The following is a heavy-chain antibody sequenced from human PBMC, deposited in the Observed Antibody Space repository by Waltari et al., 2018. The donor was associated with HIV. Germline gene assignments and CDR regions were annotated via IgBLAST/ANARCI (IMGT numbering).Heavy chain of an antibody. CDR2: IYWDNDK. CDR3: AHRLSNYGYFDY. J-gene: IGHJ4*02. V-gene: IGHV2-5*02. CDR1: GFSLITSGVS. D-gene: IGHD4-4*01. Sequence: QITLKESGPTLVKPTQTLTLTCSFSGFSLITSGVSVRWIRQPPGKALEWLALIYWDNDKSYSPSLKSRLTITKDTSKNQVVLTMTNMDPVDTATYYCAHRLSNYGYFDYWGQGTLVTVSS.